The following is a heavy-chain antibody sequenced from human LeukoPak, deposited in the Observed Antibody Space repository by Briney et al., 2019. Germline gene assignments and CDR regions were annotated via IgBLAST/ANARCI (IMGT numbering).Heavy chain of an antibody. Sequence: SETLSLTCTVSGGSISSSGYYWSWIRQPAGKGLEWIGRISSSGNTNYNPSLKSRVTMSVDTSKNQFSLKLTSVTAADTAVYYCARGAYYYGPWGQGTLVTVSS. D-gene: IGHD3-10*01. CDR2: ISSSGNT. V-gene: IGHV4-61*02. J-gene: IGHJ5*02. CDR1: GGSISSSGYY. CDR3: ARGAYYYGP.